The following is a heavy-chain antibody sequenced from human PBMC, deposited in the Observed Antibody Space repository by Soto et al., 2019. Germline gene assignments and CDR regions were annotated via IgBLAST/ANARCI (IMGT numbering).Heavy chain of an antibody. CDR1: GGSISSSNW. J-gene: IGHJ6*02. Sequence: SLTCAVSGGSISSSNWWSWVRQPPAKGLEWIGEIYHSGSTNYNPSLKRRVTISVDKSKNQFSLKLSSVTSADTAVYYCARDTRVFRTSKIDGMDVWGQGTTVTVSS. CDR2: IYHSGST. V-gene: IGHV4-4*02. CDR3: ARDTRVFRTSKIDGMDV. D-gene: IGHD2-8*01.